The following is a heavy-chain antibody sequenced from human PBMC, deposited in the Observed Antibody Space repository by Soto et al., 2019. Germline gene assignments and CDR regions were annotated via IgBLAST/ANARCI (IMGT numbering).Heavy chain of an antibody. V-gene: IGHV3-23*01. J-gene: IGHJ6*02. CDR3: AAPFGESYYYGMDV. CDR1: GFTFSSYG. CDR2: ISGSGSST. D-gene: IGHD3-10*01. Sequence: GGSLRLSCAASGFTFSSYGMHWVRQAPGKGLEWVSVISGSGSSTYYADSVKGRFTISRDNSKNTLYLQMNSLRAEDTAVYYCAAPFGESYYYGMDVWGQGTTVTVSS.